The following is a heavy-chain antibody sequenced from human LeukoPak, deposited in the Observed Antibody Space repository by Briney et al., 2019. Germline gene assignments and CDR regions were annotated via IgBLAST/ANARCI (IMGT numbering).Heavy chain of an antibody. CDR1: GHTFTTYD. CDR3: ARNLIEVPGTTRHFHYYYYGMDV. D-gene: IGHD6-19*01. CDR2: MNPNSGNT. Sequence: ASVKVSCKTSGHTFTTYDINWVRQATGQGLEWMGWMNPNSGNTGYAQKFQGRVTMTRDTSKSTAYMELSSLRSEDSAVYFCARNLIEVPGTTRHFHYYYYGMDVSGQGTTVTVSS. J-gene: IGHJ6*02. V-gene: IGHV1-8*01.